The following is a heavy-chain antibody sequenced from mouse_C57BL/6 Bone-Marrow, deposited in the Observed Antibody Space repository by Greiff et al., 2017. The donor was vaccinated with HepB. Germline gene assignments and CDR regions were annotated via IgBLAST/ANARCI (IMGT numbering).Heavy chain of an antibody. CDR1: GYSITSGYY. CDR3: ARDLYDYDRAWFAY. J-gene: IGHJ3*01. Sequence: EVQRVESGPGLVKPSQSLSLTCSVTGYSITSGYYWNWIRQFPGNKLEWMGYISYDGSNNYNPSLKNRISITRDTSKNQFFLKLNSVTTEDTATYYCARDLYDYDRAWFAYWGQGTLVTVSA. V-gene: IGHV3-6*01. CDR2: ISYDGSN. D-gene: IGHD2-4*01.